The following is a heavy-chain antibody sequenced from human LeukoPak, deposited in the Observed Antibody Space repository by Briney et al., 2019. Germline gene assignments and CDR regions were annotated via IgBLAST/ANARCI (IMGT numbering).Heavy chain of an antibody. J-gene: IGHJ5*02. CDR3: ARLSGSGSFYDPGNRFDP. CDR1: GGSISGYY. Sequence: RPSETLSLTCSVSGGSISGYYWSWIRQPPGKGLEWIGFIYYTGSTFYDPTLKSRVTISVDTSKTQLSLKLTSVTAADTAVYYCARLSGSGSFYDPGNRFDPWGQGIQVTVSS. V-gene: IGHV4-59*08. CDR2: IYYTGST. D-gene: IGHD3-10*01.